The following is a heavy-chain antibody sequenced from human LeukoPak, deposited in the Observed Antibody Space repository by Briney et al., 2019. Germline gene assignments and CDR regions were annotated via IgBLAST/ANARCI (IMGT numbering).Heavy chain of an antibody. CDR2: IYYSGST. Sequence: SETLSLTCTVSGGSISSYYCSWVRQPPGQGLEWIGYIYYSGSTNYNPSLKRRTTISVDTSKNQFSLKLRSVTAADRAVYYCAGEEYYYDSSGYYVRFVDYWGQGTRVTVSS. J-gene: IGHJ4*02. CDR1: GGSISSYY. CDR3: AGEEYYYDSSGYYVRFVDY. V-gene: IGHV4-59*01. D-gene: IGHD3-22*01.